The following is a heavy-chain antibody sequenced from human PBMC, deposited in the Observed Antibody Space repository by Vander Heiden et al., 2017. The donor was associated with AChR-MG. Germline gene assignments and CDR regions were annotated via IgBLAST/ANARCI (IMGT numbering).Heavy chain of an antibody. V-gene: IGHV3-21*01. J-gene: IGHJ4*02. Sequence: EVQLVESGGGLVKPGGSLRLSCAASGFTFSNYNMNWVRQAPGKGLEWVSSLSSSSSYIHYADSVKGRFTISRDNARNSLYLHMNSLRAEDTAVYYCARALDSRGYSAFDSWGQGTLVTVSS. D-gene: IGHD3-22*01. CDR3: ARALDSRGYSAFDS. CDR2: LSSSSSYI. CDR1: GFTFSNYN.